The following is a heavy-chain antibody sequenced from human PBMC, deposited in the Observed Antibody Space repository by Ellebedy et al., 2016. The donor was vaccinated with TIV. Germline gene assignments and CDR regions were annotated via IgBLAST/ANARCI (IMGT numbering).Heavy chain of an antibody. D-gene: IGHD3-3*01. CDR3: ARQGDYDFWSVGWFNP. J-gene: IGHJ5*02. CDR1: GGSISSGGYS. V-gene: IGHV4-30-2*01. CDR2: IYHSGST. Sequence: SETLSLTXAVSGGSISSGGYSWSWIRQPPGKGLEWIGYIYHSGSTYYNPSLKSRVTISVDTSKNQFSLKLSSVTAADTAVYYCARQGDYDFWSVGWFNPWGQGTLVTVAS.